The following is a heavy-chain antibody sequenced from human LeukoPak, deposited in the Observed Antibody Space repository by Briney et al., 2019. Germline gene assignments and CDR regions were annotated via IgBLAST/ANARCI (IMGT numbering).Heavy chain of an antibody. CDR3: ARDLDYYGSGSYLYGGSYNWFDP. Sequence: GGSLRLSCAASGFTFSSYSMNWVRQAPGKGLEWVSSISSSSSYIYYAESVKGRFTISRDNAKNSPYMQMNSLRAEDTAVYYCARDLDYYGSGSYLYGGSYNWFDPWGQGTLVTVSS. CDR1: GFTFSSYS. J-gene: IGHJ5*02. CDR2: ISSSSSYI. V-gene: IGHV3-21*01. D-gene: IGHD3-10*01.